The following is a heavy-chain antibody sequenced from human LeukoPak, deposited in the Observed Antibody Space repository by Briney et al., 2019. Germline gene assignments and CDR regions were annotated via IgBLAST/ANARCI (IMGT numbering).Heavy chain of an antibody. Sequence: PSETLSLTCTVSGGSIRSSTYYWGWIRQPPGKGLEWIGEINHSGSTNYNPSLKSRVTISVDTSKNQFSLKLSSVTAADTAVYYCARGPVFSITIFGVVRSPNWFDPWGQGTLVTVSS. J-gene: IGHJ5*02. D-gene: IGHD3-3*01. V-gene: IGHV4-39*07. CDR1: GGSIRSSTYY. CDR3: ARGPVFSITIFGVVRSPNWFDP. CDR2: INHSGST.